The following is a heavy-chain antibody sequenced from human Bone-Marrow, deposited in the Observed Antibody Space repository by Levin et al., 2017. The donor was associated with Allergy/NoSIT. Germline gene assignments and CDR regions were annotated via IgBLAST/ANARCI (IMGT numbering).Heavy chain of an antibody. Sequence: KSSETLSLTCAVYGGSFSGYFWSWIRQPPGKGLEWIGEINDSGITNNNPSLKSRVTLSVDTAKKQFSLKLSSVTAADTAIYFCARGPLVQGLLPAPYYNMDVWGKGTTVTVSS. CDR3: ARGPLVQGLLPAPYYNMDV. J-gene: IGHJ6*03. CDR2: INDSGIT. D-gene: IGHD3-10*01. CDR1: GGSFSGYF. V-gene: IGHV4-34*01.